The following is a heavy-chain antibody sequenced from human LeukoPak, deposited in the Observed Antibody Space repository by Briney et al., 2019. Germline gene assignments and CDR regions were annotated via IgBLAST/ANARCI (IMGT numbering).Heavy chain of an antibody. Sequence: LSLTCTVSGGSISSSSYYWGWIRQAPGKGLEWVSYISSSGSTIYYADSVKGRFTISRDNAKNSLYLQMNSLRAEDTAVYYCARASSSGWSNYYYMDVWGKGTTVTVSS. D-gene: IGHD6-19*01. CDR3: ARASSSGWSNYYYMDV. J-gene: IGHJ6*03. V-gene: IGHV3-11*04. CDR1: GGSISSSSYY. CDR2: ISSSGSTI.